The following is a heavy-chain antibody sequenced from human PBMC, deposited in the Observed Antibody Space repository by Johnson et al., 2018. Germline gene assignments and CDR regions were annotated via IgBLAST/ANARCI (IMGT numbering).Heavy chain of an antibody. CDR2: IDYSGRT. CDR3: ARGQRGYPYGNYYYYYLDV. V-gene: IGHV4-59*01. D-gene: IGHD5-18*01. Sequence: QVQLQESGPGLVKPSETLSLTCTVSGDSISHNYWSWVRQPPGKGLEWIGYIDYSGRTNYSPSLKSRVTISEDTSKNQFSLNLSSVPAAETAVYYGARGQRGYPYGNYYYYYLDVWGKGTTVTVSS. J-gene: IGHJ6*03. CDR1: GDSISHNY.